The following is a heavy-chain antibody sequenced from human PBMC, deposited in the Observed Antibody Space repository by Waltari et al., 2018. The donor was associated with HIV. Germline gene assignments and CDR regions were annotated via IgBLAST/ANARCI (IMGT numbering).Heavy chain of an antibody. CDR1: GLTVSSSY. V-gene: IGHV3-53*01. D-gene: IGHD1-26*01. CDR3: ARDPRSSGYYGMDV. J-gene: IGHJ6*02. Sequence: EVQLLESGGGLIEPGGSLRLSCAASGLTVSSSYMSWVRQAPGKGLEWVSVIYSGGSRYYADSVKGRFTISRDNSKNTLSLHMNSLGPEDTAVYYCARDPRSSGYYGMDVWGQGTTVTVSS. CDR2: IYSGGSR.